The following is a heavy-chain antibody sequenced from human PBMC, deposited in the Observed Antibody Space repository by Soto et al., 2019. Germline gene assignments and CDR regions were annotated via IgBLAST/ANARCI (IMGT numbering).Heavy chain of an antibody. CDR1: GFTFGSHA. Sequence: EVQLLESGGGLVQPGGSLRLSCAASGFTFGSHAMIWVRQAPGKGLECVSAISGSGGSAYYADSVKGRFTISRDNSINTLYLQMNSLRAEDTALYYCAKEPYSDFWSAYYYFDYWGQGTLVTVSS. J-gene: IGHJ4*02. V-gene: IGHV3-23*01. D-gene: IGHD3-3*01. CDR3: AKEPYSDFWSAYYYFDY. CDR2: ISGSGGSA.